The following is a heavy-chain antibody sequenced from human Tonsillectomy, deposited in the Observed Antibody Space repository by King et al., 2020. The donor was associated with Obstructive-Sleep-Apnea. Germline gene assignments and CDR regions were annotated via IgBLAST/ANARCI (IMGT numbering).Heavy chain of an antibody. D-gene: IGHD3-22*01. J-gene: IGHJ4*02. CDR3: ASSVYYDTTGYSPYYFDY. Sequence: QLVQSGAEVKKPGASLKISCKGSGYSFTSYWIGWVRQMPGKGLEWMGIIYPGDSDTRYSPSFQGQVTFSADKSISTAYLQWSSLKASDTAMYYCASSVYYDTTGYSPYYFDYWGQGTLVTVSS. V-gene: IGHV5-51*01. CDR1: GYSFTSYW. CDR2: IYPGDSDT.